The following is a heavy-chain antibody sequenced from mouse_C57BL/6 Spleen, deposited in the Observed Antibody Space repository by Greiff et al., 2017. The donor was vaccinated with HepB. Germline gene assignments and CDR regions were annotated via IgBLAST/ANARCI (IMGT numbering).Heavy chain of an antibody. CDR1: GYAFSSSW. J-gene: IGHJ4*01. Sequence: VKLQESGPELVKPGASVKISCKASGYAFSSSWMNWVKQRPGKGLEWIGRIYPGDGDTNYNGKFKGKATLTADKSSSTAYMQLSSLTSEDSAVYFCARSYYSKDYAMDYWGQGTSVTVSS. CDR2: IYPGDGDT. D-gene: IGHD2-5*01. V-gene: IGHV1-82*01. CDR3: ARSYYSKDYAMDY.